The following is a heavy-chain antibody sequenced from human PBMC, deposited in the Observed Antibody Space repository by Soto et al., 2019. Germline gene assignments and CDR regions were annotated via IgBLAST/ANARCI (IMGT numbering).Heavy chain of an antibody. CDR2: ISAYNGNT. CDR1: GYTFTSYG. J-gene: IGHJ6*02. Sequence: ASVKVSCKASGYTFTSYGISWVRQAPGQGLEWMGWISAYNGNTNYAQKLQGRVTMTTDTSTSTAYMELRSLRSDDTAVYYCARVREQWLLRGYYGMDVWGQGTTVTVSS. CDR3: ARVREQWLLRGYYGMDV. D-gene: IGHD6-19*01. V-gene: IGHV1-18*01.